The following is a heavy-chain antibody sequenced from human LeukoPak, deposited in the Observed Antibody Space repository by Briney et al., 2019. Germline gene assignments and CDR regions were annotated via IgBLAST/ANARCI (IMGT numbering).Heavy chain of an antibody. CDR2: FAPENDET. V-gene: IGHV1-24*01. CDR3: PTAPRAASVAVALPDYYYYGMDV. Sequence: ASVKVSCKFSGYTLTELSMHWVRQAPGKGLEWMGGFAPENDETVYAQKFQGRVTMTEDISTDTAYMELSSLRSEDTAVYYCPTAPRAASVAVALPDYYYYGMDVWGRGTTVTVSS. CDR1: GYTLTELS. J-gene: IGHJ6*02. D-gene: IGHD6-19*01.